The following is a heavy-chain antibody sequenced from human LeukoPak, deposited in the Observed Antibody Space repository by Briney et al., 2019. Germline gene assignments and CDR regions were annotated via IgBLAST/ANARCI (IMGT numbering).Heavy chain of an antibody. CDR2: ISSSSSYI. J-gene: IGHJ6*02. V-gene: IGHV3-21*01. CDR1: GFTFSSYA. Sequence: GGSLRLSCAASGFTFSSYAMSWVRQVPGKGLEWVSSISSSSSYIYYADSVKGRFTISRDNAKNSLYLQMNSLRAEDTAVYYCASEYCSSTSCYTEDYGMDVWGQGTTVTVSS. D-gene: IGHD2-2*02. CDR3: ASEYCSSTSCYTEDYGMDV.